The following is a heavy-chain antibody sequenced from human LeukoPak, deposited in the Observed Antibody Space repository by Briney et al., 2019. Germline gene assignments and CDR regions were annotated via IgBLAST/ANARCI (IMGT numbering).Heavy chain of an antibody. V-gene: IGHV3-23*01. D-gene: IGHD2/OR15-2a*01. CDR1: GFTFSSYV. Sequence: PGGSLRLSCAASGFTFSSYVMNWVRQAPGKGLEWVSGISGSGANTYYADSVKGRFTISRDNPKNTLFLQMNSLRAEDTAIYYCAKDEDYFYAGSAFAYWGQGTLVTVSS. CDR3: AKDEDYFYAGSAFAY. J-gene: IGHJ4*02. CDR2: ISGSGANT.